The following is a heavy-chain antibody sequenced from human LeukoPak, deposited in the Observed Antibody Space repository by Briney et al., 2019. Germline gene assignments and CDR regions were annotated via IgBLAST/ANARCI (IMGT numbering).Heavy chain of an antibody. CDR2: IIPIFGRA. CDR1: GGTFSSYA. Sequence: SVKVSCKASGGTFSSYAISWVRQAPGQGLEWMGGIIPIFGRANYAQKFQGRVTITTDESTSTAYMELSSLRSEDTAVYYCARGVKYSSSEGPFDYWGQGTLVTVSS. D-gene: IGHD6-6*01. CDR3: ARGVKYSSSEGPFDY. J-gene: IGHJ4*02. V-gene: IGHV1-69*05.